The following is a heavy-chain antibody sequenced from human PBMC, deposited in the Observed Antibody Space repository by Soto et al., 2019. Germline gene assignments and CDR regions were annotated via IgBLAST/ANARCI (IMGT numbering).Heavy chain of an antibody. CDR2: INPNSGGT. J-gene: IGHJ6*03. D-gene: IGHD5-12*01. CDR3: SIGGIVATSQTIYYYYYMDV. Sequence: ASVKVSCKASGYTFTGYYMHWVRQAPGQGLEWMGWINPNSGGTNYAQKFQGWVNMARDTSISTAYMELSRLRSDDTAVFYCSIGGIVATSQTIYYYYYMDVWGKGTTVTRLL. V-gene: IGHV1-2*04. CDR1: GYTFTGYY.